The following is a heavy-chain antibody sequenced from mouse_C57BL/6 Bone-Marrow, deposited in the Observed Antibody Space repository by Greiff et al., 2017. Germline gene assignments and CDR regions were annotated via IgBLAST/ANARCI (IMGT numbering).Heavy chain of an antibody. D-gene: IGHD1-1*01. CDR3: ASHGDYYYGSSPWYFDV. Sequence: QGLEWIGWFYPGSGSIKYNEKFKDKATLTADKSSSTVYMELSRLTSEYSAVYFCASHGDYYYGSSPWYFDVWGTGTTVTVSS. J-gene: IGHJ1*03. V-gene: IGHV1-62-2*01. CDR2: FYPGSGSI.